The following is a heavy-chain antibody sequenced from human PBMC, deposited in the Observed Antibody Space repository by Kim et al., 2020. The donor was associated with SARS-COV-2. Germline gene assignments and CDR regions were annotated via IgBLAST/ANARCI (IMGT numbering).Heavy chain of an antibody. CDR3: ARDFTPDYFDY. Sequence: GGSLRLSCAASGFTFNAYSMHWVRQPPGKGLEWVAVIWYDENKKYYADSVKGRFIISRDNSKNTLYLQMNSLKAEDTAVYYCARDFTPDYFDYWGQGTLV. V-gene: IGHV3-33*01. CDR1: GFTFNAYS. D-gene: IGHD2-15*01. J-gene: IGHJ4*02. CDR2: IWYDENKK.